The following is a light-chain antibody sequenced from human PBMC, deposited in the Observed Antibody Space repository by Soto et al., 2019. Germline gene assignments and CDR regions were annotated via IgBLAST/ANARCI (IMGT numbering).Light chain of an antibody. CDR3: QHYYSSPLT. Sequence: DIVMTQSPDSLSVSLGERATINCKSSQSVLSSSNNKNYLDWYQQKPGQPPKVVIYWASTRGSGVPDRFSGSGSGKDFTLTISSLQAEDVAVYYCQHYYSSPLTFGGGTKVEIK. J-gene: IGKJ4*01. CDR1: QSVLSSSNNKNY. V-gene: IGKV4-1*01. CDR2: WAS.